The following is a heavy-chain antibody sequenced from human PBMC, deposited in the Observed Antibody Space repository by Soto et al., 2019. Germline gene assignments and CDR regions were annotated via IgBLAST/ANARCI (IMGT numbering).Heavy chain of an antibody. J-gene: IGHJ3*02. CDR1: GYNFSTYW. V-gene: IGHV5-51*01. Sequence: GGSLRLSCKAFGYNFSTYWIGWVRQMPGKGLEWMGIVYPGDSDTRYSPSLQGQVTLSADKSISTAYLQWSSLKASDTAMYYCARRGKAFDIWGQGTMVTVSS. D-gene: IGHD3-16*01. CDR3: ARRGKAFDI. CDR2: VYPGDSDT.